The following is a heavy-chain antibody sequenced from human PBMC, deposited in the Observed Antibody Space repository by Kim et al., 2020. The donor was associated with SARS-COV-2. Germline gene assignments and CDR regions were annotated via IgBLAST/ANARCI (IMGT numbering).Heavy chain of an antibody. Sequence: ASVKVSCKASGYTFTSYYMHWVRQAPGQGLEWMGIINPSGGSTSYAQKFQGRVTMTRDTSTSTVYMELSSLRSEDTAVYYCARESPTYYYDSSVLGNPRRTYGMDVWGQGTTVTVSS. V-gene: IGHV1-46*01. CDR3: ARESPTYYYDSSVLGNPRRTYGMDV. CDR1: GYTFTSYY. J-gene: IGHJ6*02. D-gene: IGHD3-22*01. CDR2: INPSGGST.